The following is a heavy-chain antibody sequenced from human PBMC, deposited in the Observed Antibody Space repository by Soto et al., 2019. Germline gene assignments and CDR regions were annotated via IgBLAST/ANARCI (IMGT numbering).Heavy chain of an antibody. CDR3: ARQIFEADY. V-gene: IGHV1-69*01. J-gene: IGHJ4*02. CDR2: INPMFNST. Sequence: QVQLVQSGAEVKKPGSSVKVSCEAPGGTFDHAAITWVRQAPGQGREWVGGINPMFNSTHYAQKFQGRVTITADAVTSTAFMELRGLTSADTAVYYCARQIFEADYWGQGTLLVVSS. CDR1: GGTFDHAA. D-gene: IGHD3-9*01.